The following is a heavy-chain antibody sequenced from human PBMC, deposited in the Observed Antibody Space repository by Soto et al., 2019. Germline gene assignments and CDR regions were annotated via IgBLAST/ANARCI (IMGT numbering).Heavy chain of an antibody. CDR2: SKSKTDGGTT. D-gene: IGHD2-15*01. CDR3: TTTNCSCGSCYSDY. Sequence: LGGSLRLSCAASGFTFSNAWMSWVRQAPGKGLEWVGRSKSKTDGGTTDYAAPVKGRFTISRDDSKNTLCLQMNSLKTEDTAVYYCTTTNCSCGSCYSDYLGQGTLVTVSS. V-gene: IGHV3-15*01. CDR1: GFTFSNAW. J-gene: IGHJ4*02.